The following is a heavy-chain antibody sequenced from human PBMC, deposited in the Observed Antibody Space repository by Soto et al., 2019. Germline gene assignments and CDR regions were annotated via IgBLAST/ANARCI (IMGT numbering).Heavy chain of an antibody. D-gene: IGHD3-10*01. CDR3: ERDRGYLCWHELGALAX. V-gene: IGHV4-31*03. Sequence: SETPSLTCTVSGGSISSVGYYWSWIRQHPGKGLELIGYIYYSGRTYYNPSLKSRVTISVDTSKNQFSLKLSSVTAAETAVYYCERDRGYLCWHELGALAXWGQGTNVTGS. J-gene: IGHJ6*02. CDR2: IYYSGRT. CDR1: GGSISSVGYY.